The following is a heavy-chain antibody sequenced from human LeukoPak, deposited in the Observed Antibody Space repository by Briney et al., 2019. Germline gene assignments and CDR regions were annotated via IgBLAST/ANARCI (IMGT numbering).Heavy chain of an antibody. CDR3: ARGSHSVDS. J-gene: IGHJ4*02. V-gene: IGHV4-31*03. D-gene: IGHD5/OR15-5a*01. Sequence: SETLSLTCSVSGNTISRGGYYWTWIRQSSVRGLEWIGSIYHNREPHFNPSLEKRVAMSVDEAQNQFFLNLTSVTTADTAVYYCARGSHSVDSWGRGILVSVSS. CDR1: GNTISRGGYY. CDR2: IYHNREP.